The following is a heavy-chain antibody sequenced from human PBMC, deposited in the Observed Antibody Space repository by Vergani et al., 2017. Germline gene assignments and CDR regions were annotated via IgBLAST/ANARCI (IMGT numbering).Heavy chain of an antibody. D-gene: IGHD3-10*01. Sequence: QVRLQESGPGLVKPSETLSLTCSVSGGSMSGYSWSWFRQPPGKELEWIGYMYHSGSTNYNPSLETRVTISGDTSKNQFSLKLNSVTAADTAVYYCGRVADFYGLGSRLLDLWGQGILVTVSS. CDR1: GGSMSGYS. J-gene: IGHJ5*02. CDR2: MYHSGST. CDR3: GRVADFYGLGSRLLDL. V-gene: IGHV4-59*01.